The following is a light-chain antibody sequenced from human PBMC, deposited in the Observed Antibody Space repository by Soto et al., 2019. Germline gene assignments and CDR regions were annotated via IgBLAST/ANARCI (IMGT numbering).Light chain of an antibody. Sequence: EIVLTQSPGTLSLSPGERATLSCRASQSVSSSNLAWHQQKPGQAPRLLIYGASTRASGIPDRFSGSESGTDFTLTISRLGPEDFAVYFCQQYAASPITFGQGTRLEIK. J-gene: IGKJ5*01. CDR1: QSVSSSN. CDR2: GAS. V-gene: IGKV3-20*01. CDR3: QQYAASPIT.